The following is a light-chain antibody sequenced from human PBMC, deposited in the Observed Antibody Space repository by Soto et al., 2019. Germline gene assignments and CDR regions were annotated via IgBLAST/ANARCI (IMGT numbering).Light chain of an antibody. Sequence: DIQMTQSPSTLSASVGDRITITCRASQSVSRRLAWCQQKPGKAPKLLIYDASSLGSGVPSRFSGRGSGTEFTLTISSLQPDDCSTYYCHTYNSYSLHTFGQGTKLEIK. CDR2: DAS. J-gene: IGKJ2*01. CDR1: QSVSRR. V-gene: IGKV1-5*01. CDR3: HTYNSYSLHT.